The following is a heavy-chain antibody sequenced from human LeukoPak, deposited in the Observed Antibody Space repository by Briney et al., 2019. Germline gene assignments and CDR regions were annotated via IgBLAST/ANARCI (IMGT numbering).Heavy chain of an antibody. CDR1: GGSISSTYYY. CDR2: FHYSGSN. CDR3: ARQVTFGYAYAYYFDY. D-gene: IGHD3-16*01. Sequence: XETLSLTCTVSGGSISSTYYYWGWIRQPPGKGLEWIGNFHYSGSNSYNPSLKSRVTISVDTSKNQFSLRLSSVTAADTAVYYCARQVTFGYAYAYYFDYWGQGTLVTVSS. V-gene: IGHV4-39*01. J-gene: IGHJ4*02.